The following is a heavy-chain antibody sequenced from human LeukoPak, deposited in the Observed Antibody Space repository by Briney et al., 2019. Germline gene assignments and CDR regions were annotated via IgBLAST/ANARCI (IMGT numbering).Heavy chain of an antibody. CDR3: ARDGSVSGWAIDY. D-gene: IGHD6-19*01. CDR2: INPNSGGT. V-gene: IGHV1-2*04. J-gene: IGHJ4*02. Sequence: GASVKFSCKASGYTFTGYYMHWVRQAPGQGLEWMGWINPNSGGTNYAQKFQGWVTMTTDTSTSTAYMELRSLRSDDTAVYYCARDGSVSGWAIDYWGQGTLVTVSS. CDR1: GYTFTGYY.